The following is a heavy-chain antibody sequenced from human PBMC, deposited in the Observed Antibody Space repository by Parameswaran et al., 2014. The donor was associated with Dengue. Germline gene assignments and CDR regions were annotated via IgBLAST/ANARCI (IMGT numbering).Heavy chain of an antibody. D-gene: IGHD4-17*01. J-gene: IGHJ3*02. CDR2: INTYNGNT. V-gene: IGHV1-18*01. Sequence: SWVRQAPGQGLEWMGWINTYNGNTNYVQKLQGRVIMTTDTSTDTAYMELRSLGSDDTAVYYCARGSYGDRAFDIWGQGTMVTVSS. CDR3: ARGSYGDRAFDI.